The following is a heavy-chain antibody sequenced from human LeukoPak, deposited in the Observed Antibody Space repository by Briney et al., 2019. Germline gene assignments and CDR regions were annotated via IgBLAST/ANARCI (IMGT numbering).Heavy chain of an antibody. V-gene: IGHV3-48*03. CDR2: ISSSGSTI. J-gene: IGHJ4*02. D-gene: IGHD1-26*01. CDR1: GFTFSSYE. Sequence: GGSLRLSCAASGFTFSSYEMNWVRQAPGKGLEWVSYISSSGSTIYYADSVKGRFTISRDNAKNSLYLQMNSLRAGDTAVYYCARGIVGATLGSYYFDYWGQGTLVTVSS. CDR3: ARGIVGATLGSYYFDY.